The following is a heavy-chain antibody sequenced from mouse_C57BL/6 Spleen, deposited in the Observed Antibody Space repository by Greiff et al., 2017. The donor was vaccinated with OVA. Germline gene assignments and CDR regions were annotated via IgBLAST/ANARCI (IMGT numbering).Heavy chain of an antibody. J-gene: IGHJ4*01. CDR3: ARRRNGYDGYAMDY. D-gene: IGHD2-2*01. Sequence: QVQLKQPGAELVRPGTSVKLSCKASGYTFTSYWMHWVKQRPGQGLEWIGVIDPSDSYTNYNQKFKGKATLTVDTSSSTAYMQLSSLTSEDSAVYYCARRRNGYDGYAMDYWGQGTSVTVSS. CDR2: IDPSDSYT. V-gene: IGHV1-59*01. CDR1: GYTFTSYW.